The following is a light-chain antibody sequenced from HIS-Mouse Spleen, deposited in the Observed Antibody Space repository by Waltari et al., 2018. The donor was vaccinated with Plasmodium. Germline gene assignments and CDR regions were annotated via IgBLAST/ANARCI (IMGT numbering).Light chain of an antibody. J-gene: IGKJ2*01. Sequence: DIQMTQSLSSLSAPVGVRITITCQASQVISNYLNWYPQKPGKAPKLLIYDASNLETGVPSRFSGSGSGTDFTFTISSLQPEDIATYYCQQYDNLPYTFGQGTKLEIK. CDR1: QVISNY. V-gene: IGKV1-33*01. CDR3: QQYDNLPYT. CDR2: DAS.